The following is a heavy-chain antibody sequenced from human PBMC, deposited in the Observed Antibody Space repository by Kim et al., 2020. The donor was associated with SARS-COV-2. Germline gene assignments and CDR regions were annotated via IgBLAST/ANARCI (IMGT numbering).Heavy chain of an antibody. CDR3: ARDTRWSSGYYLDY. J-gene: IGHJ4*02. Sequence: NPSLRSRFTISVDTSKNQFSLKLSAVTAADTAVYYCARDTRWSSGYYLDYWGQGTLVTVSS. V-gene: IGHV4-31*02. D-gene: IGHD3-22*01.